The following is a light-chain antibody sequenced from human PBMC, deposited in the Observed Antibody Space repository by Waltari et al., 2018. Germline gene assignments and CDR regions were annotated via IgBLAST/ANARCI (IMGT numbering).Light chain of an antibody. CDR2: HVT. V-gene: IGLV2-23*02. Sequence: SWYQQHPGKVPNLVSVHVTKCPSGVSNRFSGSKSGNTASLTISGLQAEDEADYYCSSYARGSVIFGGGTKLTVL. J-gene: IGLJ2*01. CDR3: SSYARGSVI.